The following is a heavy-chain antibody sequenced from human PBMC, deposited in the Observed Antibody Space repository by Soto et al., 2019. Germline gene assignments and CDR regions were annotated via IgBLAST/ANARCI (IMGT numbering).Heavy chain of an antibody. Sequence: GGSLRLSCAASGFTFSSYWMSWVRQAPGKGLEWVANIKQDGSEKYYVDSVKGRFTISRDNAKNSLYLQMNSLRAEDTAVYYCASSTSFDRPTDYYYYMDVWGKGTTVTVPS. D-gene: IGHD2-2*01. CDR3: ASSTSFDRPTDYYYYMDV. V-gene: IGHV3-7*01. CDR1: GFTFSSYW. CDR2: IKQDGSEK. J-gene: IGHJ6*03.